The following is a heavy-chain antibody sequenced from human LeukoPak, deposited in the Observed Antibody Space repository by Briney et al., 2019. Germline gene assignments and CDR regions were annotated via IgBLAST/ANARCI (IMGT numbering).Heavy chain of an antibody. CDR2: NYYSWST. Sequence: ASDTLSLLCTVWGDPLRRYYWLWLREPPGEGLEGLGYNYYSWSTNYNPSLKRRVTISVDTSKNQFSLNVNPVTGADAAVLYCGIHGAGSGYYALDIWAQGTMVTVSS. D-gene: IGHD3-22*01. V-gene: IGHV4-59*08. J-gene: IGHJ3*02. CDR3: GIHGAGSGYYALDI. CDR1: GDPLRRYY.